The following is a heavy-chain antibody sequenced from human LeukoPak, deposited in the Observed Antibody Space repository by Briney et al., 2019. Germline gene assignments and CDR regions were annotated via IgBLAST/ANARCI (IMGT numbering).Heavy chain of an antibody. J-gene: IGHJ4*02. D-gene: IGHD6-19*01. V-gene: IGHV1-69*05. CDR1: GGTFSSYA. CDR3: ARDLGRGHWLAFDY. Sequence: SVKVSCKASGGTFSSYAISWVRQAPGQGLEWMGGIIPIFGTANYAQKFQGRVTITTDESTSTAYMELSSLRSEDTAVYYCARDLGRGHWLAFDYWGQGTLVTVSS. CDR2: IIPIFGTA.